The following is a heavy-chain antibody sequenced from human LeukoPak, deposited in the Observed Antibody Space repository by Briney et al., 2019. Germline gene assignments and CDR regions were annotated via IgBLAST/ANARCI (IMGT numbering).Heavy chain of an antibody. CDR1: GFTFSSYG. V-gene: IGHV3-33*01. CDR3: ARGAYGSGTYHDFDI. Sequence: PGRSLRLSCAASGFTFSSYGMHWVRQAPGKGLEWVAVIWYDGSNKYSVDSVKGRFTISRDNSKNTLYLQMNSLRAEDTAVYYCARGAYGSGTYHDFDIWGQGTMVTVSS. CDR2: IWYDGSNK. J-gene: IGHJ3*02. D-gene: IGHD3-10*01.